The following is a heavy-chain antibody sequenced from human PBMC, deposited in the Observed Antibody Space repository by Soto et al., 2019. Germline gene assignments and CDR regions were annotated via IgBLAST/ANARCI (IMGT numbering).Heavy chain of an antibody. CDR2: IRSKAYGGTT. V-gene: IGHV3-49*03. CDR1: GFTCGDYA. J-gene: IGHJ4*02. CDR3: TREGPLLRFLEWLLPRFDY. Sequence: AGGSLRLSCTASGFTCGDYAMSWFRQAPGKGLEWVGFIRSKAYGGTTEYAASVKGRFTISRDDSKSIAYLQMNSLKTEDTAVYYCTREGPLLRFLEWLLPRFDYWAQGTRVTVSS. D-gene: IGHD3-3*01.